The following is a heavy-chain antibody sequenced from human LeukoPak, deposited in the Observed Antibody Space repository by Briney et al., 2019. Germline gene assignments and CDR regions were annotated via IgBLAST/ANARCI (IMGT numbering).Heavy chain of an antibody. CDR1: GFTFSSYG. J-gene: IGHJ4*02. CDR3: AKGTYSSSSD. D-gene: IGHD6-6*01. Sequence: PGGSLRLSCAASGFTFSSYGMHWVRQAPGKGLDWVAFIRYDGSNKYYADSVKGRFTISRDSSKNTLYLQMNSLRAEDTAVYYCAKGTYSSSSDWGQGTLVTVSS. CDR2: IRYDGSNK. V-gene: IGHV3-30*02.